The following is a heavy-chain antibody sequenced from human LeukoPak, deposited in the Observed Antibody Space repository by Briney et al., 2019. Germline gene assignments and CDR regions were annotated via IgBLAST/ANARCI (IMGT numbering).Heavy chain of an antibody. Sequence: PVGALRLSCAASGFTLSSYGMHWVRQAPGKGLEWVAFIRYDGSNKYYADSVKGRFTISSDNSKNTLYLQMNSLRAEDTAVYYCAKVGDGSGSYSDYWGQGTLVTVSS. J-gene: IGHJ4*02. D-gene: IGHD3-10*01. CDR2: IRYDGSNK. V-gene: IGHV3-30*02. CDR1: GFTLSSYG. CDR3: AKVGDGSGSYSDY.